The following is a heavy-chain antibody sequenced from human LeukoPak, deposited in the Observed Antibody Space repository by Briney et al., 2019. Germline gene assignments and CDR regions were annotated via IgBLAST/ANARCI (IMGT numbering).Heavy chain of an antibody. D-gene: IGHD2-15*01. CDR1: GFTVSSNY. CDR3: AKDALRYCSGGSCLFDY. Sequence: GGSLRLSCAASGFTVSSNYMSWVRQAPGKGLEWVSVIYSGGSTYYADSVKGRFTISRDNSKNTLYLQMNSLRAEDTAVYYCAKDALRYCSGGSCLFDYWGQGTLVTVSS. J-gene: IGHJ4*02. V-gene: IGHV3-66*01. CDR2: IYSGGST.